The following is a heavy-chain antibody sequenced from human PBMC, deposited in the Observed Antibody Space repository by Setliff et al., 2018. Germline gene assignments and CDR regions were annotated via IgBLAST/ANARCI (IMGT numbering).Heavy chain of an antibody. J-gene: IGHJ4*02. Sequence: LSLTCTVSGYSISSGYYWGWIRQPPGKGLEWIGNMYQSGTTYYNAALQSRVTLSIDTSKNHFSLKVSSVTAADTAVYYCARAASGNSKYYFGYWGQGTLVTVSS. CDR2: MYQSGTT. CDR3: ARAASGNSKYYFGY. CDR1: GYSISSGYY. V-gene: IGHV4-38-2*02. D-gene: IGHD3-3*01.